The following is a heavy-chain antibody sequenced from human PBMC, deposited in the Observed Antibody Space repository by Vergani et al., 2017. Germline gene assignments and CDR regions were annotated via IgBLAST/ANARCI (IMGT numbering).Heavy chain of an antibody. CDR1: GDSISSGNYY. CDR2: IYSSGST. J-gene: IGHJ6*03. V-gene: IGHV4-61*02. CDR3: SSTSVDFLNSLDYYYYMDV. Sequence: QVQLQESGPGLLKPSQTLSLTCSVAGDSISSGNYYWNWIRQPAGKGLEWMGRIYSSGSTSYNPSIKSRITMSLDTSKNQFSLSLSSVTAADPAVYYCSSTSVDFLNSLDYYYYMDVWGKGTSVPVSS. D-gene: IGHD3-9*01.